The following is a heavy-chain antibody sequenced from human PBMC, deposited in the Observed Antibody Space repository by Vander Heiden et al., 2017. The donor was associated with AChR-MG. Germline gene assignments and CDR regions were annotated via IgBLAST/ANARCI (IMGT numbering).Heavy chain of an antibody. CDR1: GASLSSSY. D-gene: IGHD2-15*01. CDR3: ARDCSGGTCYLGIVDQ. CDR2: VYTSGST. Sequence: QVQLQASGPGLVKPSETLSLTCSVSGASLSSSYWRWIRQPAGKGLEWIGRVYTSGSTNYNPSLMGRVSMSVDTSKNQFSLQLTSVTAADTGVYYCARDCSGGTCYLGIVDQWGPGTLVLVSS. V-gene: IGHV4-4*07. J-gene: IGHJ4*02.